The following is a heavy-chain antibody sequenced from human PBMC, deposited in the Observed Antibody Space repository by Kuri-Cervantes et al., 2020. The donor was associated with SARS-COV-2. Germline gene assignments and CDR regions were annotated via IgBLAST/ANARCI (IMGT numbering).Heavy chain of an antibody. CDR2: IYYSGST. Sequence: WESLCLSCTVSGGSTSSYYWSWIRQPPGKGLEWIGYIYYSGSTNYNPSLKSRVTISVDTSKNQFSLKLSSVTAADTAVYYCARGLGTRGDYWGQGTLVTVSS. V-gene: IGHV4-59*01. J-gene: IGHJ4*02. D-gene: IGHD1-1*01. CDR3: ARGLGTRGDY. CDR1: GGSTSSYY.